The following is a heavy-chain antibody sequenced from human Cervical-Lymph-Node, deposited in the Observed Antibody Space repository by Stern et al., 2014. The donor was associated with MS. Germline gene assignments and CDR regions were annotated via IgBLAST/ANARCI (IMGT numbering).Heavy chain of an antibody. CDR3: ARDPHDYGDRFDY. J-gene: IGHJ4*02. V-gene: IGHV7-4-1*02. CDR2: INTNTGNP. CDR1: GYSFTHFA. D-gene: IGHD4-17*01. Sequence: QVQLVQSGSELKKPGASVKVSCKASGYSFTHFALNWVRHAPGQGLQWMGWINTNTGNPSYAQAFTGRFVFSLDTSVSTAYLQISSLKAEDIAVYYCARDPHDYGDRFDYWGQGTLVTVSS.